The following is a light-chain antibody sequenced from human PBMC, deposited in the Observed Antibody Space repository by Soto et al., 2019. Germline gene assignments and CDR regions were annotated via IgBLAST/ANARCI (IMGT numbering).Light chain of an antibody. Sequence: EIVMTQSPATLSVSPGERATLSCRASQSVSSNLAWYQQKPGQAPRLLIFGASTRATGTPARFSGSGSETEFTLTISSLQSEDFAVYYCKQYSDGPLTFGGGTKVEIK. CDR3: KQYSDGPLT. J-gene: IGKJ4*01. CDR2: GAS. V-gene: IGKV3D-15*01. CDR1: QSVSSN.